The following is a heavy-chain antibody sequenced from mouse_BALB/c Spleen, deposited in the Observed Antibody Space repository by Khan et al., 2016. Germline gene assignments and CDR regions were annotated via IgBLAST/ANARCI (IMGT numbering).Heavy chain of an antibody. J-gene: IGHJ4*01. CDR2: IRNKANGYTT. CDR1: GFTFTDYY. D-gene: IGHD1-1*02. V-gene: IGHV7-3*02. Sequence: EVELVESGGGLVQPGGSLRLSCATSGFTFTDYYMSWVRQPPGKALEWLGFIRNKANGYTTEYSASVKGRFTISRDNSQSILYLQMNTLRAEDRATYYCARVWSYAMDYWGQGTSVTVSS. CDR3: ARVWSYAMDY.